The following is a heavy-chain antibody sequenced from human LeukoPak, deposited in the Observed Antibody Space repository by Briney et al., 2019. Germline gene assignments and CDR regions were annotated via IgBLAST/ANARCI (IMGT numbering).Heavy chain of an antibody. CDR1: GFTISSYW. V-gene: IGHV3-74*01. Sequence: GGSLRLTCAASGFTISSYWMHWVRHPPGKRLVWVSRINSDGSSTSYADSVKGRFTISRDNAKNTVYLQMNSLRAEDTAVYYCATSRTFDYWGQGTLVTVSS. J-gene: IGHJ4*02. CDR3: ATSRTFDY. CDR2: INSDGSST. D-gene: IGHD2-8*01.